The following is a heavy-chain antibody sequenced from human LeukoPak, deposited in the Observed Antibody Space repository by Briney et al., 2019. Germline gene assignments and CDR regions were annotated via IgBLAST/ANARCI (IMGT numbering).Heavy chain of an antibody. V-gene: IGHV5-51*01. CDR2: NYPGDSDT. Sequence: GESLKICCKGSGYSFTSYWIGWVRQMPGQRLEWMAINYPGDSDTRDSPYFQVQVTISADKSMTTAYLQWSSLKASDTAMYYCARQPAYYYDSSGYYYSVGYWGQGTLVIVSS. CDR3: ARQPAYYYDSSGYYYSVGY. J-gene: IGHJ4*02. CDR1: GYSFTSYW. D-gene: IGHD3-22*01.